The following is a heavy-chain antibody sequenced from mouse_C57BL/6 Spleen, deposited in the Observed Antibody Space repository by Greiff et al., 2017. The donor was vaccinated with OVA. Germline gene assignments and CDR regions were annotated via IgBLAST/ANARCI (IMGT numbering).Heavy chain of an antibody. J-gene: IGHJ4*01. CDR2: INPNNGGT. CDR1: GYTFTDYY. V-gene: IGHV1-26*01. Sequence: EVQLQQSGPELVKPGASVKISCKASGYTFTDYYMNWVKQSHGKSLEWIGDINPNNGGTSYNQKFKGKATLTVDKSSSTAYMELRSLTSEDSAVYYCARGRGGDYWGQGTSVTVSS. CDR3: ARGRGGDY.